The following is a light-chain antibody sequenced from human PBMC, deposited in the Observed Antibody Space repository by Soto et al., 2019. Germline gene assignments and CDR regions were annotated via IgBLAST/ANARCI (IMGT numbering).Light chain of an antibody. J-gene: IGLJ3*02. CDR1: SSDVGDYNS. V-gene: IGLV2-11*01. Sequence: QSALTQPRSVSGSPGQSVTVSCIGTSSDVGDYNSVSWYQQHPGKAPKLMIYDVSERPSGVPDRFSGSKSGNTASLTISGLEAEDEADYYCCSYAGSYSGVFGGGTQLTVL. CDR3: CSYAGSYSGV. CDR2: DVS.